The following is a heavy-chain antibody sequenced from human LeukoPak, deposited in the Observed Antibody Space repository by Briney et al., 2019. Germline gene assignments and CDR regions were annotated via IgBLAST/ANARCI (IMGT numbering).Heavy chain of an antibody. CDR2: IYYSGST. CDR1: GGSISSGDYY. V-gene: IGHV4-61*08. CDR3: ARGGGKWRGPAAMDVGAFDI. J-gene: IGHJ3*02. Sequence: SETLSLTCTVSGGSISSGDYYWSWIRQPPGKGLGWIGYIYYSGSTNYNPSLKSRVTISVDTSKNQFSLKLSSVTAADTAVYYCARGGGKWRGPAAMDVGAFDIWGQGTMVTVSS. D-gene: IGHD2-2*01.